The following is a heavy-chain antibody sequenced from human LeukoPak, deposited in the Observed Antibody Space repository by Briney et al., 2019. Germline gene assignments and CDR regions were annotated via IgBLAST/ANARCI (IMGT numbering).Heavy chain of an antibody. J-gene: IGHJ4*02. D-gene: IGHD2-15*01. CDR1: GFTFSSYS. Sequence: GSLRLSCAASGFTFSSYSMNWIRQPPGKGLEWIGSIYYSGSTYYNPSLKSRVTISVDTSKNQFSLKLSSVTAADTAVYYCARGLRGYCSGGSCYYWGQGTLVTVSS. V-gene: IGHV4-39*07. CDR3: ARGLRGYCSGGSCYY. CDR2: IYYSGST.